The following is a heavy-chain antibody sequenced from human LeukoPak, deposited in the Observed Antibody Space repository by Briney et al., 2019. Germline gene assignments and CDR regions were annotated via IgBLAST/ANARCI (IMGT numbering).Heavy chain of an antibody. CDR2: ISAYNGNT. V-gene: IGHV1-18*01. Sequence: ASVTVSCKASGYTFTIYGISWVRQAPGQGLEWMGWISAYNGNTNYAQKLQGRVTITTDTSTSTAYMELRSLRSDDTAVYYCARASSAQLVRGWFDPWGQGTLVTVSS. CDR1: GYTFTIYG. J-gene: IGHJ5*02. D-gene: IGHD6-13*01. CDR3: ARASSAQLVRGWFDP.